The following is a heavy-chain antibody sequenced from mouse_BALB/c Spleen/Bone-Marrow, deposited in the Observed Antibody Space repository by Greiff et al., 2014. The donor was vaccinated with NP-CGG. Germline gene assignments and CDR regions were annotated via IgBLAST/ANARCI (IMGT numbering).Heavy chain of an antibody. D-gene: IGHD2-10*02. Sequence: QVQLKESAAELARPGASVKMSCKASGYSFTSYTMHWVKQRPGQGLEWIGYINPSSGYNEYNQKFKDKTILTADKSSSTAYMQLSSLTSEDSAVYYCARPYGNYVYYWGQGTTLTVSS. V-gene: IGHV1-4*02. J-gene: IGHJ2*01. CDR3: ARPYGNYVYY. CDR2: INPSSGYN. CDR1: GYSFTSYT.